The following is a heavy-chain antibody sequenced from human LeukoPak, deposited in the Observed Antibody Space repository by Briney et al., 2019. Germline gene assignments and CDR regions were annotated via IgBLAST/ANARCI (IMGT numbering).Heavy chain of an antibody. Sequence: ASVKVSCKASGGTSNSHTISWGRQAPGQGLEWMGRIIPNLGTTNRAQTFQDRVTLTADKSTNTAYMELTSLTSDDTAVYYCATTNDGGGYQWGDFFDFWGQGTLVTVSS. CDR1: GGTSNSHT. J-gene: IGHJ4*02. CDR2: IIPNLGTT. CDR3: ATTNDGGGYQWGDFFDF. D-gene: IGHD3-22*01. V-gene: IGHV1-69*08.